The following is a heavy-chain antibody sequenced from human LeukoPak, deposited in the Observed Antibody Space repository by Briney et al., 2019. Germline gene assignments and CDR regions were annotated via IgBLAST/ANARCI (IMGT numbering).Heavy chain of an antibody. CDR1: GFTFSSYY. CDR2: IKKDGSEK. Sequence: LGESLKISCAASGFTFSSYYMSWVRQAPGKGLEWVANIKKDGSEKYYVDSVKGRFTISRDNAKNSLYLQMNSLRAADTAVYYCARDSPGSMIINGFFDYWGLGTQVTVSS. V-gene: IGHV3-7*01. D-gene: IGHD3-16*01. CDR3: ARDSPGSMIINGFFDY. J-gene: IGHJ4*02.